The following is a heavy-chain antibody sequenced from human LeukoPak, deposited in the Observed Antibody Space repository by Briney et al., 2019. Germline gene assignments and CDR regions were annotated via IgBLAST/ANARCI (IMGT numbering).Heavy chain of an antibody. CDR3: ARDGGHCSSAGCFMNFDY. J-gene: IGHJ4*02. D-gene: IGHD2-2*01. CDR1: GFTVSSSY. V-gene: IGHV3-66*01. CDR2: SYSDGST. Sequence: RSGASLGLSCAASGFTVSSSYMSWVRQAPGKGLEWVSVSYSDGSTYYADSVKGRFTISRDYSKNTVHLQLNSLRAEDTAVYYCARDGGHCSSAGCFMNFDYWGQGTLVTVS.